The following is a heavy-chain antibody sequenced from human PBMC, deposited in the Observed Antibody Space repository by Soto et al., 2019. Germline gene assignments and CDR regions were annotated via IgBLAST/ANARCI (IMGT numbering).Heavy chain of an antibody. V-gene: IGHV3-23*01. Sequence: GGSLRLSCAASGYTFSSYAMSWGRQAPGKRQERVSAISGSGGSTYYADSVKGRFTISRDNSRNTLYLQMNSLRAEDTAVYYCAKGGGDCSGGSGYYFDYWGQGTLVTVSS. CDR1: GYTFSSYA. D-gene: IGHD2-15*01. CDR3: AKGGGDCSGGSGYYFDY. J-gene: IGHJ4*02. CDR2: ISGSGGST.